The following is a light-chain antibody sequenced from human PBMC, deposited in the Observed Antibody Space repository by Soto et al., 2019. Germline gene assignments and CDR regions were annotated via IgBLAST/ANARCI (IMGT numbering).Light chain of an antibody. V-gene: IGKV3D-20*02. CDR1: QSVGSIY. J-gene: IGKJ5*01. Sequence: DIVLPQSPGTLSLSPGERATLSCRASQSVGSIYLAWYQQKPGQAPRLLIHGASSRATGIPDRFSGSGSGTDFTLTISSLEPEDSAVYYCQQRHMWPITFGQGTRLEIK. CDR3: QQRHMWPIT. CDR2: GAS.